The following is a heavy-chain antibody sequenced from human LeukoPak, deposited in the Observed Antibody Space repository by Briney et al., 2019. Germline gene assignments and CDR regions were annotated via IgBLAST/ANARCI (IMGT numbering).Heavy chain of an antibody. CDR2: IKQDGSER. CDR3: ATDNVYCSRTSCYQTFDY. J-gene: IGHJ4*02. V-gene: IGHV3-7*01. D-gene: IGHD2-2*01. Sequence: GRSLRLSCAASGFTFSSYGMHWVRQAPGKGLEWVAIIKQDGSERYYVDSVKGRFTISRDNSRNSLYLQMDILRAEDTAVYYCATDNVYCSRTSCYQTFDYWGQGTLVTVPS. CDR1: GFTFSSYG.